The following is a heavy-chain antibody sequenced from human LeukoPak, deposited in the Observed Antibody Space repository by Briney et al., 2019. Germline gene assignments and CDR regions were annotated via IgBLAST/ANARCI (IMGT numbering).Heavy chain of an antibody. CDR1: GFTFSSYW. J-gene: IGHJ4*02. CDR2: IKQDGSEK. V-gene: IGHV3-7*03. D-gene: IGHD2-21*01. Sequence: GGSLRLSCAASGFTFSSYWMSWVRQAPGKGLEWVANIKQDGSEKYYVDSVKGRFTISRDNAKNSLYLQMDSLRGEDTAVYYCAKDFRIGYSAHFDYWGQGALVTVSS. CDR3: AKDFRIGYSAHFDY.